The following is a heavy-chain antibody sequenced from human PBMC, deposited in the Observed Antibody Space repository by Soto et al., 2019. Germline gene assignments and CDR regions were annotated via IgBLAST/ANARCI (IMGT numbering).Heavy chain of an antibody. CDR2: ISYDGNTK. CDR3: AKETSAYEIDY. D-gene: IGHD5-12*01. V-gene: IGHV3-30-3*01. Sequence: QVQLVESGGGVVQPGRSLRLSCAASGFIFSGYAMHWVRQAPGKGLEWVAVISYDGNTKYYADSVKGRFTVSRDNSKNTLYVQMNNLSAEDTAMYSCAKETSAYEIDYLGQGTLVNVSS. CDR1: GFIFSGYA. J-gene: IGHJ4*02.